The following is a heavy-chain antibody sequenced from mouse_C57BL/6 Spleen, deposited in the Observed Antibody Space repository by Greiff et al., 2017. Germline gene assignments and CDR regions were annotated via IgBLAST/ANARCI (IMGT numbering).Heavy chain of an antibody. Sequence: QVQLQQPGAELVRPGSSVKLSCKASGYTFTSYWMHCVKQRPIQGLEWIGNIDPSDSDTHYNPKFKDKATLTVDKSSSTAYMQLSSLTSEDSAVYYCASGLSSWFAYWGQGTLVTVSA. CDR1: GYTFTSYW. J-gene: IGHJ3*01. CDR2: IDPSDSDT. CDR3: ASGLSSWFAY. V-gene: IGHV1-52*01.